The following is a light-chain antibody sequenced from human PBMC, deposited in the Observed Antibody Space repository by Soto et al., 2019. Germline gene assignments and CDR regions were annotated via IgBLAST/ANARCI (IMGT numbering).Light chain of an antibody. CDR1: QGVSSN. CDR3: HHYET. V-gene: IGKV3-20*01. Sequence: ILLTQSPGTLSLSPGSIATLSCRASQGVSSNLAWYEQKPGQATRLLMYCASSGAAGVPDRFSGSGSGTEFTLTISRLEPEDFTVYYCHHYETFGQGTKVDIK. J-gene: IGKJ1*01. CDR2: CAS.